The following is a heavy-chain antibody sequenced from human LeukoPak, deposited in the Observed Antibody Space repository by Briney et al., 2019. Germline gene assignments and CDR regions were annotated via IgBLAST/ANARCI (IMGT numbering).Heavy chain of an antibody. CDR3: ARKTAGVTPAWYFDL. CDR1: GGSISSYY. D-gene: IGHD4-23*01. Sequence: PSETLSLTCTVSGGSISSYYWTWIRQPPGKGLEWIGYIYFIGSTNYSPSLKSRVTISLDTSKNQFSLKLSSVTAADTAVYYCARKTAGVTPAWYFDLWGRGTLVTVSS. J-gene: IGHJ2*01. V-gene: IGHV4-59*12. CDR2: IYFIGST.